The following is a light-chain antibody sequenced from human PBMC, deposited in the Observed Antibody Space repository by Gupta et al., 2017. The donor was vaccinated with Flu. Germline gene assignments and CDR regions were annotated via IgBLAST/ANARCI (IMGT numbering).Light chain of an antibody. CDR2: GAS. V-gene: IGKV3-20*01. J-gene: IGKJ2*03. CDR1: QSVSSSY. Sequence: EIVLTQSPGPLSLSPGERATLSCRASQSVSSSYLAWYQQKPGQAPRLLIYGASSRATGIPDRVSGSGSGTDFTLTISRLEPEDFAVYYCQQYGSSSYSFGQGTKLEIK. CDR3: QQYGSSSYS.